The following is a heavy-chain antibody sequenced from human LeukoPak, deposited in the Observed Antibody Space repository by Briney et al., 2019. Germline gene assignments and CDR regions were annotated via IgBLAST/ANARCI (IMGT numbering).Heavy chain of an antibody. V-gene: IGHV1-2*02. J-gene: IGHJ4*02. CDR3: ARYNLNDVVSALDS. CDR2: INPNNGAT. CDR1: GYTFSGYY. D-gene: IGHD1-1*01. Sequence: ASVKVSCKASGYTFSGYYIHWVRQAPGQGLEWMGWINPNNGATNYAQKFQGGVTMTRDTSITTFYMEVSSLASDDTAVFYRARYNLNDVVSALDSWGQGTLVTVSS.